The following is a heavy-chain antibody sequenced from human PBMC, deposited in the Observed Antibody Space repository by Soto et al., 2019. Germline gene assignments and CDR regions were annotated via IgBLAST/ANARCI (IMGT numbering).Heavy chain of an antibody. V-gene: IGHV4-30-4*01. CDR2: IYYSGST. J-gene: IGHJ4*02. D-gene: IGHD4-17*01. CDR3: ARASAQMTTVYY. CDR1: GGSISSGDYY. Sequence: KPSETLSLTCTVSGGSISSGDYYWSWIRQPPGKGLEWIGYIYYSGSTYYNPSLKSRVTISVDTSKNKFSLKLSSVTAADTAVYAGARASAQMTTVYYWGKGTRVSVAS.